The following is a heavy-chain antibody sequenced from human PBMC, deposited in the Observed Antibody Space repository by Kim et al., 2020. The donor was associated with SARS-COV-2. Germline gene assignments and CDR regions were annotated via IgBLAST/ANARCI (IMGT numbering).Heavy chain of an antibody. CDR3: AKDRRVYYGSGSYYKMDHY. CDR1: GFTFSSYG. V-gene: IGHV3-30*18. CDR2: ISYDGSNK. J-gene: IGHJ4*02. D-gene: IGHD3-10*01. Sequence: GGSLRLSCAASGFTFSSYGMHWVRQAPGKGLEWVAVISYDGSNKYYADSVKGRFTISRDNSKNTLYLQMNSLRAEDTAVYYCAKDRRVYYGSGSYYKMDHYWGQGTLVTVSS.